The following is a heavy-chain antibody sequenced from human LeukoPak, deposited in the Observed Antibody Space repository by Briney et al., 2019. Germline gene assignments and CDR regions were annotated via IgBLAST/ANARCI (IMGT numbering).Heavy chain of an antibody. CDR1: GGSFSGYY. Sequence: SETLSLTCAVYGGSFSGYYWSWIRQPPGKGLEWIGEINHSGSTNHNPSLKSRVTISVDTSKNQFSLKLSSVTAADTAVYYCARPWKPRDAFDTWGQGTMVTVSS. V-gene: IGHV4-34*01. D-gene: IGHD1-1*01. J-gene: IGHJ3*02. CDR3: ARPWKPRDAFDT. CDR2: INHSGST.